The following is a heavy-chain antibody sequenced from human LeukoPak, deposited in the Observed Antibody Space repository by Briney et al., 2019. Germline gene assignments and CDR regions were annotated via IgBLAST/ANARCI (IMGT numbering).Heavy chain of an antibody. J-gene: IGHJ6*02. Sequence: GGSLRLSCAASGFTFSNAWMSWVRQAPGKGLEWVGRTKSKTDGGTTDYAAPVKGRFTISRDDSKNTLYLQMNSLKTEDTAVYYCTTRIVVVPAAYYYYGMDVWGQGTTVTVSS. V-gene: IGHV3-15*01. CDR2: TKSKTDGGTT. D-gene: IGHD2-2*01. CDR3: TTRIVVVPAAYYYYGMDV. CDR1: GFTFSNAW.